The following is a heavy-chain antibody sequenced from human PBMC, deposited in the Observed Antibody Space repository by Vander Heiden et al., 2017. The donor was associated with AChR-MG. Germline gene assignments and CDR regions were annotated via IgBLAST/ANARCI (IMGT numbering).Heavy chain of an antibody. J-gene: IGHJ4*02. V-gene: IGHV1-69*01. CDR3: ARDPGPLSSGYYYFFL. CDR1: GGTVSSYA. CDR2: IIPIFGTA. Sequence: QVQLVQSGAEVKKPGSSVTVSCKASGGTVSSYAISWVRQSPGQGLEWMGGIIPIFGTANYAQKFQGRVTMTADESTSTAYMELSSLRSEDTAVYYCARDPGPLSSGYYYFFLWGQGTLVTVSS. D-gene: IGHD3-22*01.